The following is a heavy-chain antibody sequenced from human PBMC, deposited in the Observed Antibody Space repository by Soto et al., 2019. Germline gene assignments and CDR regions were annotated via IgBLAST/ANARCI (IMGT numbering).Heavy chain of an antibody. CDR1: GFTFSSYA. CDR2: ISGSGGST. Sequence: GSLRLSCAASGFTFSSYAMSWVRQAPGKGLEWVSAISGSGGSTYYADSVKGRFTISRDNSKNTLYLQMNSLRAEDTAVYYCAKDGAPTITIFGVVTPGYYYGMDVWGQGTTVTGLL. CDR3: AKDGAPTITIFGVVTPGYYYGMDV. J-gene: IGHJ6*02. V-gene: IGHV3-23*01. D-gene: IGHD3-3*01.